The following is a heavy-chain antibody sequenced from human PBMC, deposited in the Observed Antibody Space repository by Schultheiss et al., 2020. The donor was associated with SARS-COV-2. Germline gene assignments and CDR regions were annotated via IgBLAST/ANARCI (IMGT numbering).Heavy chain of an antibody. J-gene: IGHJ6*02. D-gene: IGHD1-7*01. CDR3: TREILELRYYGMDV. Sequence: GESLKISCTASGFTFGDYAMSWVRQAPGKGLEWVGFIRSKAYGGTTEYAASVKGRFTISRDDSKSIAYLQMNSLKTEDTAVYYCTREILELRYYGMDVWGQGTTVTVSS. CDR2: IRSKAYGGTT. CDR1: GFTFGDYA. V-gene: IGHV3-49*04.